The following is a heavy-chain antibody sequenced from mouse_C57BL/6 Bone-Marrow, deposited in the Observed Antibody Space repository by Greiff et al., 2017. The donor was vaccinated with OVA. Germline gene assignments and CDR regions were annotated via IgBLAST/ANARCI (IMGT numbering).Heavy chain of an antibody. D-gene: IGHD2-2*01. CDR3: TTGLRRRDAMDY. J-gene: IGHJ4*01. Sequence: VQLQQSGAELVRPGASVKLSCTASGFNIKDDYMHWVKQRPEQGLEWIGWIDPENGDTEYASKFQGKATMTADTSSNTAYLQLSSLTSEDTAVYYCTTGLRRRDAMDYWGQGTSVTVSS. CDR2: IDPENGDT. V-gene: IGHV14-4*01. CDR1: GFNIKDDY.